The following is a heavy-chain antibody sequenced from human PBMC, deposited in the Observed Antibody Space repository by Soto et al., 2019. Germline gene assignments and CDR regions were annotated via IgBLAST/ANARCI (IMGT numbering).Heavy chain of an antibody. CDR1: GFTFSSYD. CDR2: IGTAGDT. CDR3: ATDIVATIPKGTGFDS. Sequence: GGSLRLSCAASGFTFSSYDMHWVRQATGKGLEWVSAIGTAGDTYYPGSVKGRFTISRENAKNTLYLQMNSRRAEDTAVYYCATDIVATIPKGTGFDSWGQGTMVTVAS. V-gene: IGHV3-13*01. D-gene: IGHD5-12*01. J-gene: IGHJ3*02.